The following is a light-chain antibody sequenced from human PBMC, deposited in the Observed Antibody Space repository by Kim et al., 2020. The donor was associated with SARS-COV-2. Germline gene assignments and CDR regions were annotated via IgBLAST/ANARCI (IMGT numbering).Light chain of an antibody. CDR3: AAWDDNMYGQV. J-gene: IGLJ3*02. Sequence: QPVLTQQPSAAGTPGQRVTISCSGGTSNIGTNTVNWYQQLPEAAPKLLIYSNNQRPSGVPDRFSGSQSGTSASLAISGLQSEDEADYYCAAWDDNMYGQVFGGGTQLTVL. CDR2: SNN. CDR1: TSNIGTNT. V-gene: IGLV1-44*01.